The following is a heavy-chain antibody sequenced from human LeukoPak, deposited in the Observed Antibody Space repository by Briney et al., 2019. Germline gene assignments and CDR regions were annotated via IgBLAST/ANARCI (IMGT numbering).Heavy chain of an antibody. D-gene: IGHD2-21*02. J-gene: IGHJ4*02. V-gene: IGHV1-2*02. CDR2: INPNSGGT. Sequence: ASVKVSCKASGYTFTGYYMHWVRQAPGQGLEWMGWINPNSGGTNYAQKFQGRVTMTRDTSITTAYMELGSLRSDDTAMYYCSRDAVTTIPNFDSWGQGTLVTVSS. CDR3: SRDAVTTIPNFDS. CDR1: GYTFTGYY.